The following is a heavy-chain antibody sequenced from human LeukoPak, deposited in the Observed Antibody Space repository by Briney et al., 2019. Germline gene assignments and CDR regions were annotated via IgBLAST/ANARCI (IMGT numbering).Heavy chain of an antibody. CDR1: GFTFTNYP. Sequence: GGSLRLSCAASGFTFTNYPMTWVSQAPGKGLEWVSAISPDGSDTKYADSVKGRSTISRDNSKNTLFLQMNSLRVEDTAVYYCTKDWSAAYWGQGTLVTVSS. D-gene: IGHD2-15*01. V-gene: IGHV3-23*01. CDR3: TKDWSAAY. J-gene: IGHJ4*02. CDR2: ISPDGSDT.